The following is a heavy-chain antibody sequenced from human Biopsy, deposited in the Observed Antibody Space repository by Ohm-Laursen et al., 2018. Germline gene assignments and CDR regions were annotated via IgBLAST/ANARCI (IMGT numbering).Heavy chain of an antibody. D-gene: IGHD5-24*01. CDR2: IYFTGRT. J-gene: IGHJ2*01. V-gene: IGHV4-59*12. CDR1: GCPIDSYY. Sequence: SETLSLTCPVSGCPIDSYYWSWIRQPPGKALVWIGYIYFTGRTSYNPSLKSRVTMSVNNSKKQLSLRLSSVTAADTAVYYCASAGYNPDWNFDLWGRGTRVTVSS. CDR3: ASAGYNPDWNFDL.